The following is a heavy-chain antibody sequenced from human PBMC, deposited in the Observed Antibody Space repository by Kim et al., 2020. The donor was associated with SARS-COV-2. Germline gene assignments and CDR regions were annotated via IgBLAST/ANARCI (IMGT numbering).Heavy chain of an antibody. Sequence: GGSLRLSCAASRFTFSNYWMTWVRQAPGKGLEWVANIKQDGSEKYYVDSVKGRFTISRDNAKNSLSLQMNSLRADDTAVYYCARVREVGTTIWGPDYWGQGTLVVVSS. V-gene: IGHV3-7*01. CDR3: ARVREVGTTIWGPDY. J-gene: IGHJ4*02. CDR2: IKQDGSEK. D-gene: IGHD1-26*01. CDR1: RFTFSNYW.